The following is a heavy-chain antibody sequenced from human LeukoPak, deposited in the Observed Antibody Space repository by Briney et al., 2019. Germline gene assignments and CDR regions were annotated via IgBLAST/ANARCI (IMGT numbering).Heavy chain of an antibody. D-gene: IGHD4-23*01. V-gene: IGHV3-53*01. CDR3: ARRGDGGRSFDY. CDR1: GFTFSSYS. CDR2: IYSGGST. Sequence: GSLRLSCAASGFTFSSYSMNWVRQAPGKGLEWVSVIYSGGSTYYADSVKGRFTISRDNSKNTLYLQMNSLRAEDTAVYYCARRGDGGRSFDYWGQGTLVTVSS. J-gene: IGHJ4*02.